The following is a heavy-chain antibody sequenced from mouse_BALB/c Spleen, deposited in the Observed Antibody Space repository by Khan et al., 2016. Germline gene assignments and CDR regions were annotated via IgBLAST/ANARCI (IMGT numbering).Heavy chain of an antibody. CDR2: IWAGGST. D-gene: IGHD1-1*01. Sequence: QVQLKESGPGLVAPSQSLSITCTVSGFSLTSYGVHWVRQPPGKGLEWLGVIWAGGSTNYNSALMSRLSISKDNSKSQVFLKMNSLHTDDTAMYYCARYYYGSCYDYFDYWGQGTTLTVSS. V-gene: IGHV2-9*02. CDR3: ARYYYGSCYDYFDY. CDR1: GFSLTSYG. J-gene: IGHJ2*01.